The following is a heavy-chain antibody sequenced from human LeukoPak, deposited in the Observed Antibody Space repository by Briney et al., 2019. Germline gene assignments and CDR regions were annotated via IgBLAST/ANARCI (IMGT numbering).Heavy chain of an antibody. J-gene: IGHJ4*02. CDR2: ISGSGGST. CDR3: AKATRGYFDH. Sequence: PGGSLRLSCAASGFTFSSYSMSWVRQAPGKGLEWVSAISGSGGSTYYADSVKGRFTISRDNSKNTLYLQMNGLRAEDTAVYYCAKATRGYFDHWGQGTLVTVSS. V-gene: IGHV3-23*01. CDR1: GFTFSSYS.